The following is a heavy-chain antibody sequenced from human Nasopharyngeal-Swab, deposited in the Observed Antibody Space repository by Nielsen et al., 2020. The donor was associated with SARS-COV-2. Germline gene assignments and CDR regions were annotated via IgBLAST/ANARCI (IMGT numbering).Heavy chain of an antibody. Sequence: GESLKISCVASGFTFSGYTMNWVRQAPGKGLEWISSISSTTPYIYYADSVKGRFTISRDNAKNTLYLQMNSLRAEDTAVYYCARRAVVAALYNWFDPWGQGTLVTVSS. V-gene: IGHV3-21*01. CDR2: ISSTTPYI. J-gene: IGHJ5*02. CDR3: ARRAVVAALYNWFDP. D-gene: IGHD2-15*01. CDR1: GFTFSGYT.